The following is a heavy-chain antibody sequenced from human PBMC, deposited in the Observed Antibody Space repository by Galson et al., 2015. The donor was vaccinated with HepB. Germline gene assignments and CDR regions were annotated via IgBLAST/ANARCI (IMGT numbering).Heavy chain of an antibody. CDR1: GFTFSSHA. J-gene: IGHJ6*02. CDR2: ISYDGSNK. D-gene: IGHD6-19*01. CDR3: ARELIAVAGYYYGMDV. V-gene: IGHV3-30-3*01. Sequence: SLRLSCAASGFTFSSHAMHWVRQAPGKGLEWVAVISYDGSNKYYADSVKGRFTISRDNSKNTLYLQMNSLRAEDTAVYYCARELIAVAGYYYGMDVWGRGTTVTVSS.